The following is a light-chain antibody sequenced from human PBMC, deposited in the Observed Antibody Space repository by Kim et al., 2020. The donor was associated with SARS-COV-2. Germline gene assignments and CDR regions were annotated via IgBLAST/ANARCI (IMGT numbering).Light chain of an antibody. CDR3: QVWDSSSDVV. Sequence: VAPGKTARITCGGKDIGSESVRWYQQKPGQAPVLVIYYDSDRPSGIPERFSGSNSENTATLTISRVEAGDEADYYCQVWDSSSDVVFGGGTQLTVL. V-gene: IGLV3-21*04. CDR1: DIGSES. CDR2: YDS. J-gene: IGLJ2*01.